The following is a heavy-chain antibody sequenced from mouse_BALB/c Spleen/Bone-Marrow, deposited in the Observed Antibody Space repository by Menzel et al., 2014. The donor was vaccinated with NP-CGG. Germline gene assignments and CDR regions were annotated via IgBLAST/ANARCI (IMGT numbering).Heavy chain of an antibody. V-gene: IGHV7-3*02. CDR1: GFTFTDYY. J-gene: IGHJ1*01. Sequence: VQLQQPGGGSVQPGGSLRLSCAPSGFTFTDYYMSWVRQPPGKALEWLGFIRNKANGYTTEYSASVKGRFTISRDNSQRILYLQMNTLRAEDSATYYCARDENVGIYWYFDVWGAGTTVIVSS. CDR3: ARDENVGIYWYFDV. CDR2: IRNKANGYTT.